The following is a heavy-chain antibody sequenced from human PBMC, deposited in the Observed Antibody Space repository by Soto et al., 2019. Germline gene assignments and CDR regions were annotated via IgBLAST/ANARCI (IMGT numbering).Heavy chain of an antibody. D-gene: IGHD6-6*01. Sequence: PSQTLSLTCAISGDSVSSNSAAWNWIRQSPSRGLEWLGRTYYRSKWYNDYAVSVKSRITINPDTSKNQFSLQLNSVTPEDTAVYYCASGAIAARQDEPYCYGMDVWGQGTTVTVSS. CDR1: GDSVSSNSAA. J-gene: IGHJ6*02. V-gene: IGHV6-1*01. CDR3: ASGAIAARQDEPYCYGMDV. CDR2: TYYRSKWYN.